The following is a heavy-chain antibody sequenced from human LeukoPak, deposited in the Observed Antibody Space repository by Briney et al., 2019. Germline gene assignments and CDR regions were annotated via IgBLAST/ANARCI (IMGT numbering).Heavy chain of an antibody. J-gene: IGHJ4*02. D-gene: IGHD6-19*01. CDR2: ISGSGGST. Sequence: PGGSLRLSCAASGFTFSSYAMSWVRQAPGKGLEWDSTISGSGGSTYYADSVKGRFTISRDNSKNTLYLQMNSLRAEDTAVYYCAKDGDSSGWYEFDYWGQGTLVTVSS. CDR3: AKDGDSSGWYEFDY. CDR1: GFTFSSYA. V-gene: IGHV3-23*01.